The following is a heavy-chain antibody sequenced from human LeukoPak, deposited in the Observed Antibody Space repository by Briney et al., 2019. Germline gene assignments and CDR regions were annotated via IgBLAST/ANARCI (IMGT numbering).Heavy chain of an antibody. Sequence: PGRSLRLSCAASGFSFNTYSMNCVRQAPGKGLEWVSYISSGSTYIYYADSVKGRFTISRDNGKNSLYLQMNSLRAEDTAVYYCARRGYYASSGCLGYFQHWGQGTLVTVSS. V-gene: IGHV3-21*01. D-gene: IGHD3-22*01. CDR1: GFSFNTYS. CDR3: ARRGYYASSGCLGYFQH. J-gene: IGHJ1*01. CDR2: ISSGSTYI.